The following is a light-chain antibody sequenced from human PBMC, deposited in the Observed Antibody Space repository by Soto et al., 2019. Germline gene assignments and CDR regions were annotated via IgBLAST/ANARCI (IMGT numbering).Light chain of an antibody. V-gene: IGLV2-14*01. J-gene: IGLJ3*02. CDR2: DVS. CDR3: SSYTNTNPRV. CDR1: SSDVGGYKY. Sequence: QSALTQPGSVSGIAGQSITISCTGTSSDVGGYKYVSWYQQHPGKAPKLLIYDVSYRPSGVSNRFSGSKSGNTASLTISGLQPEDEAVYYCSSYTNTNPRVFGGGTKLTVL.